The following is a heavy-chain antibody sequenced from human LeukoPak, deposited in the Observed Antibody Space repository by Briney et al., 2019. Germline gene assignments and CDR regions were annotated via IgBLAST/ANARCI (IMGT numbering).Heavy chain of an antibody. J-gene: IGHJ4*02. CDR3: ARHRYSSSQWLEYYFDY. CDR2: IYYSGST. Sequence: SETLSLTCTVSGGSISSSSYYWGWIRQPPGKGLEWIGSIYYSGSTYYNPSLKSRVTISVDTSKNQFSLKLSSVTAADTAVYYCARHRYSSSQWLEYYFDYWGQGTLVTVSS. CDR1: GGSISSSSYY. V-gene: IGHV4-39*01. D-gene: IGHD6-13*01.